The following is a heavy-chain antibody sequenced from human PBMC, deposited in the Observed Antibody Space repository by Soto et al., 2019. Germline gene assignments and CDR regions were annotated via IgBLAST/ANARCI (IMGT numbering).Heavy chain of an antibody. V-gene: IGHV1-69*01. D-gene: IGHD5-12*01. Sequence: QVQLVQSGAEVKKPGSSVKVSCKASGGTFSSYAISWVRQAPGQGLEWMGGIIPIFGTANYAQKFQGRVTITADESTSTAYRELGSLRSEGTAVYYCARGPAGDGYNGPDYWGEGTLVTVSS. CDR1: GGTFSSYA. CDR2: IIPIFGTA. J-gene: IGHJ4*02. CDR3: ARGPAGDGYNGPDY.